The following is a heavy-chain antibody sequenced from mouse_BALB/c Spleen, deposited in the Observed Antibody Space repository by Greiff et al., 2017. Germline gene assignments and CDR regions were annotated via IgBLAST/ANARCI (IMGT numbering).Heavy chain of an antibody. CDR3: ARGAYYRYDGAMDY. V-gene: IGHV3-1*02. J-gene: IGHJ4*01. D-gene: IGHD2-14*01. CDR2: IHYSGST. CDR1: GYSITSGYS. Sequence: EVKLVESGPDLVKPSQSLSLTCTVTGYSITSGYSWHWIRQSPGNKLEWMVYIHYSGSTNYNPSLKSRISITRDTSKNQFFLQLNSVTTEDTATYYCARGAYYRYDGAMDYWGQGTSVTVSS.